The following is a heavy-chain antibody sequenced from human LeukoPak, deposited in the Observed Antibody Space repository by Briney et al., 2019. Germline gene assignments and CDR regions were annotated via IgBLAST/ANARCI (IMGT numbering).Heavy chain of an antibody. CDR2: ISYDGSNK. CDR1: GFTFSSYA. D-gene: IGHD3-10*01. Sequence: GGSLRLSCAASGFTFSSYAMHWVRQAPGKGLEWVAVISYDGSNKYYADSVKGRFTISRDNSKNTLYLQMNSLRAEDTAVYYCATEGLWYRYYFDYWGQGTLVTVSS. V-gene: IGHV3-30*04. CDR3: ATEGLWYRYYFDY. J-gene: IGHJ4*02.